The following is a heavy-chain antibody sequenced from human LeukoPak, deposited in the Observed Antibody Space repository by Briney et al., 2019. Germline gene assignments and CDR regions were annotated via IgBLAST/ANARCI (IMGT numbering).Heavy chain of an antibody. CDR2: LFYSGST. CDR1: GGSISSYY. V-gene: IGHV4-59*01. CDR3: ATVAVIRGVTYFDY. D-gene: IGHD3-10*01. Sequence: SETLSLTCTVSGGSISSYYWSWIRQPPGKGLEWIAYLFYSGSTDYNPSLESRVTISVDTSKNQFSLKLRSVTAADTAVYYCATVAVIRGVTYFDYWGQGTLVTVS. J-gene: IGHJ4*02.